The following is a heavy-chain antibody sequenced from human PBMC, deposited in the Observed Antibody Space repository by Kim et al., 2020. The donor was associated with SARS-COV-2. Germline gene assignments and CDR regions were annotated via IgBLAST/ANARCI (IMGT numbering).Heavy chain of an antibody. CDR3: ARGMFRNGLAV. V-gene: IGHV3-74*01. D-gene: IGHD1-1*01. J-gene: IGHJ6*02. CDR1: GFTFGTYW. Sequence: GGSLRLSCAASGFTFGTYWINWVRQAPGKGLVWVSRISGDAATTHYADSVKGRFTLSRDNAENTVYLQMNSLRGEDTAVYYCARGMFRNGLAVWGQGTTGTVSS. CDR2: ISGDAATT.